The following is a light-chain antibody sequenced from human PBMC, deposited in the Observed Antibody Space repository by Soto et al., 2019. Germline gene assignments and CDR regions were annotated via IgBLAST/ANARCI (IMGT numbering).Light chain of an antibody. CDR3: LLSYSGAWV. V-gene: IGLV7-46*01. Sequence: QAVVTQEASLTVSPGGTVTLSCGSSTGAVTSGHYPYWFQHKPGQAPRTQIYDTSNKHSWTPARFSGSLLGGKAALTLSGAQPEDEAEYYCLLSYSGAWVFGGGTKLTVL. CDR2: DTS. J-gene: IGLJ3*02. CDR1: TGAVTSGHY.